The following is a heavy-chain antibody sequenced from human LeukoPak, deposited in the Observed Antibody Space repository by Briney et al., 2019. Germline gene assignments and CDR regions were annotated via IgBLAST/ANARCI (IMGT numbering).Heavy chain of an antibody. CDR3: ARAKGDGYHNDY. J-gene: IGHJ4*02. Sequence: GGSLRLSCAASGFTFSSYWMHWVRQVPGKGLAWVSRIDEFGSVTNSADSVQGRFTISRDNAKNSLHLQMNSLRAEDTAVYYCARAKGDGYHNDYWGQGTLVTVSS. CDR1: GFTFSSYW. V-gene: IGHV3-74*01. CDR2: IDEFGSVT. D-gene: IGHD5-24*01.